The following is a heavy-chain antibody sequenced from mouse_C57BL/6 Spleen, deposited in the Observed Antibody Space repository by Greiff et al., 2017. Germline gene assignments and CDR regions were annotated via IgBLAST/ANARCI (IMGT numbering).Heavy chain of an antibody. J-gene: IGHJ1*03. Sequence: VQLQQSGPELVKPGASVKIPCKASGYTFTDYNMDWVKQSHGKSLEWIGDINPNNGGTIYNQKFKGKATLTVDKSSSTAYMELRRLTSEDTAVYDCARGRLGVRYVDVWGTGTTVTVSS. CDR3: ARGRLGVRYVDV. CDR2: INPNNGGT. CDR1: GYTFTDYN. D-gene: IGHD3-2*01. V-gene: IGHV1-18*01.